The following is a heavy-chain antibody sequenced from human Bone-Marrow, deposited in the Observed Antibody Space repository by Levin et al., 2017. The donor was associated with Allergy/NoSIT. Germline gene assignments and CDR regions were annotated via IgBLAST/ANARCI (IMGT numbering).Heavy chain of an antibody. V-gene: IGHV3-7*04. CDR1: GFTFSSYW. CDR3: ARDRGEYGSGSYYKGFDY. Sequence: GESLKISCAASGFTFSSYWMSWVRQAPGKGLEWVANIKQDGSEKYYVDSVKGRFTISRDNAKNSLYLQMNSPRAEDTAVYYCARDRGEYGSGSYYKGFDYWGQGTLVTVSS. CDR2: IKQDGSEK. D-gene: IGHD3-10*01. J-gene: IGHJ4*02.